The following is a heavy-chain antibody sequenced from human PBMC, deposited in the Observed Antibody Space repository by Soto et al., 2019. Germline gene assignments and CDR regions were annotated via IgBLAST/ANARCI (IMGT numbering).Heavy chain of an antibody. V-gene: IGHV4-34*01. CDR3: ARAEGGAQGY. Sequence: QVQLQQWGAGLLKPSETLSLTCAVYGGSFSGYYWSWIRQPPGKGLEWIGEINHSGSTNYNPSLKHPVTISVDTSKNQFSLKLSSVTAADTAVYYCARAEGGAQGYWGQGTLVTVSS. CDR2: INHSGST. CDR1: GGSFSGYY. D-gene: IGHD3-16*01. J-gene: IGHJ4*02.